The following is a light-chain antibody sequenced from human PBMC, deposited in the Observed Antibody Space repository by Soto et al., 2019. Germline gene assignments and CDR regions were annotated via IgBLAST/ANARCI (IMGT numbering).Light chain of an antibody. CDR2: GAS. CDR1: RSVSNN. CDR3: QQYNTWSPLT. J-gene: IGKJ4*01. V-gene: IGKV3-15*01. Sequence: EIVMTQSPATLSVSPGERATLSCRASRSVSNNLAWYQQKPGQAPRLLIYGASTRATGIPARFSGSGSGTEFTLTISSLQSEDFAVYYCQQYNTWSPLTFGGGTKVETK.